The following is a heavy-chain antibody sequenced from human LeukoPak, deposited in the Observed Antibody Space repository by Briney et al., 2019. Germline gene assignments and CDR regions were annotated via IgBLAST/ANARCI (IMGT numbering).Heavy chain of an antibody. J-gene: IGHJ6*02. CDR3: AADNWRIVDTAMIRNFYYYGMDV. CDR1: GCTLTSYT. Sequence: SVKVSCKASGCTLTSYTVQWVRQARGQRLEWIGWIVVGSGNTNYAQKFQERVTITRDMSTSTAYMELSSLRSEDTAVYYCAADNWRIVDTAMIRNFYYYGMDVCGQGTTVTVSS. V-gene: IGHV1-58*01. D-gene: IGHD5-18*01. CDR2: IVVGSGNT.